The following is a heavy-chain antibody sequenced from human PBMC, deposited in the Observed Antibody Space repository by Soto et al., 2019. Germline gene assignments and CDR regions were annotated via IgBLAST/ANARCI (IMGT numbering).Heavy chain of an antibody. Sequence: GGSLRLSCAASGSTFNNAWMSWVRQAPGKGLEWVGRIKSKTDGGTTDYAAPVKGRFTISRDDSKNTLYLQMNSLKTEDTAVYYCTTTYDYKGYYMDVWGKGTTVTVSS. CDR2: IKSKTDGGTT. CDR1: GSTFNNAW. V-gene: IGHV3-15*01. CDR3: TTTYDYKGYYMDV. J-gene: IGHJ6*03. D-gene: IGHD4-4*01.